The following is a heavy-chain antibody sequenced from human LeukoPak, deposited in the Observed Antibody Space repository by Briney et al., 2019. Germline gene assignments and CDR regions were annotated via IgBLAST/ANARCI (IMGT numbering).Heavy chain of an antibody. V-gene: IGHV3-30*18. CDR1: GFSFNSYG. D-gene: IGHD3-16*01. CDR3: AKEDRRGRHFDY. Sequence: GGSLRLSCAASGFSFNSYGMHWVRQAPGKGLEWVAFISYDGSYEHYADSVKGRFTISRDNAKNSLYLQMNSLRAEDTALYYCAKEDRRGRHFDYWGQGTLVTVSS. J-gene: IGHJ4*02. CDR2: ISYDGSYE.